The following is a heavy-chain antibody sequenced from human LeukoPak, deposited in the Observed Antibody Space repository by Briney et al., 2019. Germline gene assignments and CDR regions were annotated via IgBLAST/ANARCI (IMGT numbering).Heavy chain of an antibody. D-gene: IGHD2-2*01. J-gene: IGHJ4*02. V-gene: IGHV4-39*01. CDR1: GGSISSSSYY. CDR2: IYYSGST. CDR3: ARVDCSSTSCYHFDY. Sequence: SETLSLTCTVSGGSISSSSYYWGWIRQPPGKGLEWIGSIYYSGSTYYNPSLKSRVTISVDTSKNQFSLKLSSVTAADTDVYYCARVDCSSTSCYHFDYCGQGTLVTVSS.